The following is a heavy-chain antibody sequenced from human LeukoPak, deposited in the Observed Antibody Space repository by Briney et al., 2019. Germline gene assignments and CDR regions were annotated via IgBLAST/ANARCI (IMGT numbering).Heavy chain of an antibody. V-gene: IGHV3-66*01. CDR2: IYSGGST. Sequence: GGSLRLSCAASGFTVSSNYMSWVRQAPGKGLEWVSVIYSGGSTYYADSVKGRFTISRDNSKNTLYLQMNSLRAEDTAVYYCAKRGDYGSYWYFDLWGRGTLVTVSS. J-gene: IGHJ2*01. CDR1: GFTVSSNY. D-gene: IGHD4-17*01. CDR3: AKRGDYGSYWYFDL.